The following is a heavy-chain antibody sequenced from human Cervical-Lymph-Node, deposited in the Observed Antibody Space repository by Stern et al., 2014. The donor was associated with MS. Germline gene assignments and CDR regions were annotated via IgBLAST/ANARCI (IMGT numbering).Heavy chain of an antibody. Sequence: QLQLQESGTGLVKPSETLSLTCTVSGGSISSSSYYWGWIRQPPGKGLEWIGSIYYSGSTYYKPSLKSRVTISVDTSKNQFSLKLGSVTAADTAVYYCALGLAAAGRYYYYGMDVWGQGTTVTVSS. CDR3: ALGLAAAGRYYYYGMDV. CDR1: GGSISSSSYY. V-gene: IGHV4-39*01. J-gene: IGHJ6*02. D-gene: IGHD6-13*01. CDR2: IYYSGST.